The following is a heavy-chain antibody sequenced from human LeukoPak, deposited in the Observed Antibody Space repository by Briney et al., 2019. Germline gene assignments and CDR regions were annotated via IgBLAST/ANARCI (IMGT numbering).Heavy chain of an antibody. CDR1: GGSISSGDFY. CDR2: IYYSGST. D-gene: IGHD2-2*01. Sequence: SETLPLTCTVSGGSISSGDFYWSWLRQPPGKGLEWIGYIYYSGSTYYNPSLKSRVTISVDTSKNQVSLKLSSVTAADTAVYYCASIICRSTSCPFDYWGQGTLVTVSS. J-gene: IGHJ4*02. CDR3: ASIICRSTSCPFDY. V-gene: IGHV4-30-4*08.